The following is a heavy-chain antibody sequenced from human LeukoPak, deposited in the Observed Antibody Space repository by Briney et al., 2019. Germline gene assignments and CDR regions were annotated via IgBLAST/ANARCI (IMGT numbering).Heavy chain of an antibody. CDR2: ISYDGSNK. D-gene: IGHD6-25*01. V-gene: IGHV3-30*18. CDR3: AKDQATAGYYGMDV. J-gene: IGHJ6*04. Sequence: GGSLRLSCAASGFTFSSYGMHWVRQAPGKGLEWVAVISYDGSNKYYADSVKGRFTISRDNSKNTLYLQMNSLRAEDTAVYYCAKDQATAGYYGMDVWGKGTTVTVSS. CDR1: GFTFSSYG.